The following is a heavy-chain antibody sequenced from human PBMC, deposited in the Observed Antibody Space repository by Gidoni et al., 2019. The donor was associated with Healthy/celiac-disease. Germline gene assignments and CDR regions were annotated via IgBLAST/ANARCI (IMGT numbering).Heavy chain of an antibody. CDR2: IRSKANSYAT. D-gene: IGHD3-10*01. V-gene: IGHV3-73*02. CDR3: TRVRGIEGFDP. Sequence: EVQLVESGGGLVQPGVSLKLSSAASGFTFSGSAMHWVRPASGKGLEWVGRIRSKANSYATAYAASVKGRFTISRDDSKNTAYLQMNSLKTEDTAVYYCTRVRGIEGFDPWGQGTLVTVSS. CDR1: GFTFSGSA. J-gene: IGHJ5*02.